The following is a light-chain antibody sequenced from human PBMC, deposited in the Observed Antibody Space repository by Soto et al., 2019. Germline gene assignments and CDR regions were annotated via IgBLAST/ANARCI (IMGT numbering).Light chain of an antibody. Sequence: DIQMTQSPSSLSAFVGDRVTITCRASQDIAIYLAWCQQKPGEAPKLLIYAASTLYGGVPSRFSGSGSGTDFALTITSLQAEDFATYYCQQLRMYPSTFGGGTKVDI. V-gene: IGKV1-9*01. J-gene: IGKJ4*01. CDR2: AAS. CDR3: QQLRMYPST. CDR1: QDIAIY.